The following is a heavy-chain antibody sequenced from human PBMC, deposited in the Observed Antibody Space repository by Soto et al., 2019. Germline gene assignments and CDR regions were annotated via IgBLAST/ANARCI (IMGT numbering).Heavy chain of an antibody. D-gene: IGHD2-2*01. J-gene: IGHJ5*02. Sequence: QVQLVQSGAEVKKPGASVKVSCKTSGYTFTSYSISWVRQAPGQGLEWMGWINVYNGNKKYAQNLQGRVTMTTDTSTSAAYMGLGILRSDDTAGYFCARDLAVGWVDPWGQGTLVTVSS. CDR3: ARDLAVGWVDP. CDR1: GYTFTSYS. CDR2: INVYNGNK. V-gene: IGHV1-18*01.